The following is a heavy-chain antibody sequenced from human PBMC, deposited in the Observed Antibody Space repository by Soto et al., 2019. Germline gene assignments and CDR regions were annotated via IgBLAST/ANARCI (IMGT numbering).Heavy chain of an antibody. CDR1: GGTTSSHA. D-gene: IGHD3-3*01. V-gene: IGHV1-69*06. CDR2: IIPIFGTA. CDR3: AAAFLEWLSPFDY. Sequence: PENLTCKATGGTTSSHAISWVRQAPGQGLEWMGGIIPIFGTANYAQKFQGRVTITADKSTSTAYMELSSLRSEDTAVYYCAAAFLEWLSPFDYWGQGTLVTVSS. J-gene: IGHJ4*02.